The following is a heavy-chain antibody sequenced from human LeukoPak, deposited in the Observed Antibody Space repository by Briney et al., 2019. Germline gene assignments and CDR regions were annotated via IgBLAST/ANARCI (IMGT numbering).Heavy chain of an antibody. CDR1: GFTFSDSA. D-gene: IGHD6-19*01. Sequence: GGSLKLSCAASGFTFSDSAMHWVRQASGKGLEWIGRIRSEVYSYATAYGASVKGRFTISRDDSKNTAYLQMNSLKTEDTAVYYCTRLFYNSGFPHPWGQGTLVTVSS. CDR3: TRLFYNSGFPHP. V-gene: IGHV3-73*01. J-gene: IGHJ5*02. CDR2: IRSEVYSYAT.